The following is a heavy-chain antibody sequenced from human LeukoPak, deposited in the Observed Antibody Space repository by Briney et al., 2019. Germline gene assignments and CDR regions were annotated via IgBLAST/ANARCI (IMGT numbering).Heavy chain of an antibody. Sequence: ASETLPLTCTVSGYSISSGYFWGWIRQPPGKGLEWIGSIYHSGSTYYNPSLKSRVTISVDTSKNQFSLKLSSVTAADTAVYYCARAERWLQFNDAFDIWGQGTMVTVSS. D-gene: IGHD5-24*01. CDR2: IYHSGST. CDR1: GYSISSGYF. CDR3: ARAERWLQFNDAFDI. J-gene: IGHJ3*02. V-gene: IGHV4-38-2*02.